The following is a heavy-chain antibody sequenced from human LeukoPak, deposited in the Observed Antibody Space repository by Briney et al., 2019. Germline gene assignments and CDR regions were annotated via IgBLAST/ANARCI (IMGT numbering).Heavy chain of an antibody. CDR1: AGSISGWY. CDR2: IYDSGTT. D-gene: IGHD6-19*01. V-gene: IGHV4-59*01. Sequence: PSETLSLTCAVSAGSISGWYWSWIRQPPGKGLEWIGHIYDSGTTNYNPSLKSRVTMSVDSSKNQFSLKLTSVTAADTAVYYCARETTLTGYSSGLGFNYWGQGTLVTVSS. CDR3: ARETTLTGYSSGLGFNY. J-gene: IGHJ4*02.